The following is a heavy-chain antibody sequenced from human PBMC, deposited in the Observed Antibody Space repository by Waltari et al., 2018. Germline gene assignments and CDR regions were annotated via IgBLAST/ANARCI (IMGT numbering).Heavy chain of an antibody. V-gene: IGHV3-9*01. CDR2: ISWNSGSI. J-gene: IGHJ4*02. CDR1: GFTFDDYA. Sequence: EVQLVESGGGLVQPGRSLRLSCAASGFTFDDYAMPWVRQAPGKGLEWVSGISWNSGSIGYADSVKGRFTISRDNAKNSLYLQMNSLRAEDTAVYFCARDNSSSWYFFDYWGQGTVVTVSS. CDR3: ARDNSSSWYFFDY. D-gene: IGHD6-13*01.